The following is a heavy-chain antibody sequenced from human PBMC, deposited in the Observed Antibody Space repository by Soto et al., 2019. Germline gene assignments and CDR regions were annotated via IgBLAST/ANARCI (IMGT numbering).Heavy chain of an antibody. CDR3: ARGRLGTNWLDP. J-gene: IGHJ5*02. CDR2: TYYLSKWYA. V-gene: IGHV6-1*01. CDR1: GDSVSSNSAA. Sequence: SQTLSLTCAISGDSVSSNSAAWNWIRQSPSRGLEWLSRTYYLSKWYADYALSVKGRMTITPDTSKNQFSLQLNSVTPEDTAVYYCARGRLGTNWLDPWGQGTLVTVSS. D-gene: IGHD3-9*01.